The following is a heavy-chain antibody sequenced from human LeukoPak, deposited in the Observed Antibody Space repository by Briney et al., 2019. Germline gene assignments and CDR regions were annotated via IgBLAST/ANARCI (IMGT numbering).Heavy chain of an antibody. J-gene: IGHJ2*01. CDR1: GFTFNNYW. Sequence: GGSLRLSCAASGFTFNNYWMHWVRQAPGEGLVWVSPINPDGTVTTYADSVKGRFTISRDNAKNTLYLQMNSLRAEDTAVYYCVRDSPSGFFDLWGRGTLVTVSS. CDR3: VRDSPSGFFDL. CDR2: INPDGTVT. D-gene: IGHD6-19*01. V-gene: IGHV3-74*01.